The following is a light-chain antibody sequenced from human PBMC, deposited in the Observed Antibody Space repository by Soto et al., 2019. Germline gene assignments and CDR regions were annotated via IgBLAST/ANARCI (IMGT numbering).Light chain of an antibody. J-gene: IGKJ5*01. V-gene: IGKV3-11*01. CDR1: QTVGSA. CDR2: DAS. Sequence: IVLTQSRGTLSLSPGERATLSCRASQTVGSALVWYQQRPGQAPRLLMYDASTRATGIPARFSGSGSGTDFTLTISSTEPEDFAVYYCQQRMNWPIPFGPGPRLELK. CDR3: QQRMNWPIP.